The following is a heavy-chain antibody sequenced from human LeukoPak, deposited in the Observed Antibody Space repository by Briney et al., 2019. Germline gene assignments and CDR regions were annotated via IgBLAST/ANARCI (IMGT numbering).Heavy chain of an antibody. J-gene: IGHJ5*02. CDR1: GYTFNTFG. D-gene: IGHD4-17*01. CDR3: ARSGDGNWFDP. Sequence: GASVKVSCKTSGYTFNTFGVGWVRQAPGQGVEWMGWISGYNGDTNFAEKLQGRVTMTTDTSTSTAYMELRSLRSDDTAVYYCARSGDGNWFDPWGQGTLLTVS. CDR2: ISGYNGDT. V-gene: IGHV1-18*01.